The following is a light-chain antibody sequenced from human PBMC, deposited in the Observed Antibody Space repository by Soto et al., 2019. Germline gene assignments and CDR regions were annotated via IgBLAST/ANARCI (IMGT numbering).Light chain of an antibody. V-gene: IGKV3-11*01. CDR1: QSISSY. CDR3: QQRSNWPRT. Sequence: EIVLTQSPATLSLSPGERATLSCRASQSISSYLAWYQQKPGQAPRLLIYDASNRATGIPARFSGSGSGIDFTLTISSLESEDFAVYYCQQRSNWPRTFGQGTKVDIK. CDR2: DAS. J-gene: IGKJ1*01.